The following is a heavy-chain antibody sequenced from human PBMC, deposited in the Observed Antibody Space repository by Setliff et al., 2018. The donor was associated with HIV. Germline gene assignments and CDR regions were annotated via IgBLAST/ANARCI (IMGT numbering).Heavy chain of an antibody. CDR2: IYYTGST. CDR1: GGSINSYL. V-gene: IGHV4-59*01. CDR3: ARPPSRGGFDY. Sequence: SETLSLPCTVSGGSINSYLWSWIRQPPGKGLEWIAYIYYTGSTNYNPSLKSRVTISLDTSKNQFSLNVNSVTAADTAVYYFARPPSRGGFDYWGQGTLVTVSS. D-gene: IGHD3-16*01. J-gene: IGHJ4*02.